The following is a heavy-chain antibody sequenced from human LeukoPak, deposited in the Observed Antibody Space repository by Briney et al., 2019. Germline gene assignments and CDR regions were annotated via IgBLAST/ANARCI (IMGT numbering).Heavy chain of an antibody. D-gene: IGHD2-2*01. CDR2: ITSNGGST. CDR1: GFTFSTYA. J-gene: IGHJ4*02. Sequence: VQPGGSLILSCSAFGFTFSTYAMTWVRQAPGKGLEYVSTITSNGGSTYNADSVKGRFTISRDNSKNTLYLQMSSLRAEDTAVYYCVKAYCSTTSCYPKYYFDYWGQGTLVTVSS. CDR3: VKAYCSTTSCYPKYYFDY. V-gene: IGHV3-64D*06.